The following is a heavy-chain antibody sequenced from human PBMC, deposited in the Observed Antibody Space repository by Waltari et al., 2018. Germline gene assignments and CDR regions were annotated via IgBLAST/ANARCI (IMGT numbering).Heavy chain of an antibody. CDR2: IIPILGIA. CDR1: GGTFSSYT. D-gene: IGHD2-15*01. CDR3: ARGYCSGGSCYSRGNYYYYGMDV. Sequence: QVQLVQSGAEVKKPGSSVKVSCKASGGTFSSYTISWVRQAPGQGLEWMGRIIPILGIANYAQKFQGRVRITADKSTSTAYMELSSLRSEDTAVYYCARGYCSGGSCYSRGNYYYYGMDVWGQGTTVTVSS. V-gene: IGHV1-69*02. J-gene: IGHJ6*02.